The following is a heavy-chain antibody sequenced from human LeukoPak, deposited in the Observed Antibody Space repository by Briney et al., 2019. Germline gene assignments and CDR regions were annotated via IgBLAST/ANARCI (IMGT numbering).Heavy chain of an antibody. CDR3: TRRANGRRYNWFDT. V-gene: IGHV1-2*02. J-gene: IGHJ5*02. CDR2: IDLNSGGT. CDR1: GYTFTGYY. D-gene: IGHD2-8*01. Sequence: ASVKVSCKASGYTFTGYYMHWVRQAPGQGLEWMGWIDLNSGGTNYAQKFQGRVTMTWDTSISTAYMELSSLRSDDTAVYYCTRRANGRRYNWFDTWGQGTLVTVSS.